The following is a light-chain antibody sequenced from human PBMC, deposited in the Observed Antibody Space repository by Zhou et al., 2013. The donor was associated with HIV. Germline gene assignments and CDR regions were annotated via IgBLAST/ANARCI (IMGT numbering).Light chain of an antibody. Sequence: EVVMTQSPATLSVSPGERATLSCRASQTIIRNLAWYQQKPGQAPRLLIYSASVRAAGIPARFSGSGSGTDFTLTISSMQSEDFAVYYCQQYNNWPPYTFGQGTKVEDQT. V-gene: IGKV3-15*01. J-gene: IGKJ2*01. CDR1: QTIIRN. CDR2: SAS. CDR3: QQYNNWPPYT.